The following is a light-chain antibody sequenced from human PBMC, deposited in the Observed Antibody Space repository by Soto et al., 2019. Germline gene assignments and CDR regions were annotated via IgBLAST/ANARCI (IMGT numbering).Light chain of an antibody. CDR3: AAWDDSLNGCWV. J-gene: IGLJ3*02. CDR1: SSNIGSNT. CDR2: SNN. Sequence: QSVLTQPPSASGTPGQRVTISCSGSSSNIGSNTVNWYQHLPGTAPKLLIYSNNQRPSGVPDRFSGSKSGTSASLAISGLQSEVEADYYCAAWDDSLNGCWVFGGGTKLTVL. V-gene: IGLV1-44*01.